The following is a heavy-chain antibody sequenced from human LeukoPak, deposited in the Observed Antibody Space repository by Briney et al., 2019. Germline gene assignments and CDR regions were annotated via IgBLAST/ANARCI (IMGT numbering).Heavy chain of an antibody. CDR2: IYYSGST. J-gene: IGHJ4*02. CDR1: GGSISSYY. Sequence: TSETLSLTCTVSGGSISSYYWSWIRQPPGKGLEWIGYIYYSGSTNYNPSLKSRVTISVDTSENQFSLKLSSVTAADAAVYYCARGAARPLFDYWGQGTLVTVSS. D-gene: IGHD6-6*01. V-gene: IGHV4-59*01. CDR3: ARGAARPLFDY.